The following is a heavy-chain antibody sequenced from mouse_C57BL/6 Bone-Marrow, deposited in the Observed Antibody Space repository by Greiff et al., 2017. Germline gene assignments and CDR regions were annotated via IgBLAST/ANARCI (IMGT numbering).Heavy chain of an antibody. D-gene: IGHD2-3*01. CDR1: GYTFTSYW. CDR3: ASGLLRCAMDY. Sequence: QVQLQQSGAELVKPGASVKMSCTASGYTFTSYWITWVKQRPGQGLEWIGDIYPGSGSTNYNEKFKSKATLTVDTSSRTAYMQLSSLTSEDTAVYYCASGLLRCAMDYWGQGTSVTVSS. V-gene: IGHV1-55*01. CDR2: IYPGSGST. J-gene: IGHJ4*01.